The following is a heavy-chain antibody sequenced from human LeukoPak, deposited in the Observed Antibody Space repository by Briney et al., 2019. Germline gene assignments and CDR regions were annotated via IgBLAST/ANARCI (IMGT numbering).Heavy chain of an antibody. CDR3: ARDRLQLQS. Sequence: PSETLSLTCTVSGGSISSYYWSWVRQPPGKGLEWIGFVYYTGSTNYSPSLKSRVTISVDTSKNQFSLKLRSVTAADTAVYYCARDRLQLQSWGQGTLVTVSS. V-gene: IGHV4-59*01. CDR1: GGSISSYY. J-gene: IGHJ5*02. CDR2: VYYTGST. D-gene: IGHD5-24*01.